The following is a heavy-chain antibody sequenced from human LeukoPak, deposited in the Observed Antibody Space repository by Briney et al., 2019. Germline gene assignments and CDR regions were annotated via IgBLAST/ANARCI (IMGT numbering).Heavy chain of an antibody. Sequence: PGGSLRLSCAASGFTFSSYAMSWVRQAPGKGLEWVSAISGSGGSTYYADSVKGRFTISRDNSKNTLYLQMNSLRAEDTAVYYCAKGRSPVYYYDSSGLDYWGQGTLVTVSS. CDR3: AKGRSPVYYYDSSGLDY. D-gene: IGHD3-22*01. CDR1: GFTFSSYA. V-gene: IGHV3-23*01. J-gene: IGHJ4*02. CDR2: ISGSGGST.